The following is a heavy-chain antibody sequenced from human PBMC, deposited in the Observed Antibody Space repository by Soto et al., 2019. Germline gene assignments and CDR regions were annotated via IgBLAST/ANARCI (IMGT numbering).Heavy chain of an antibody. J-gene: IGHJ5*02. CDR1: GYTFTGYY. CDR3: AASLLLDYYDSSGYYSWFDP. CDR2: INPNSGGT. D-gene: IGHD3-22*01. Sequence: GASVKVSCSASGYTFTGYYMHRVRQAPGQGLEWMGWINPNSGGTNYAQKFQGRVTMTRDTSISTAYMELSRLRSDDTAVYYCAASLLLDYYDSSGYYSWFDPWGQGTLVTVSS. V-gene: IGHV1-2*02.